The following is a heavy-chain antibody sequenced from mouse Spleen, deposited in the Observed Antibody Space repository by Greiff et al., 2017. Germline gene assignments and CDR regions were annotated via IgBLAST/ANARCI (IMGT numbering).Heavy chain of an antibody. V-gene: IGHV1-15*01. CDR2: IDPETGGT. CDR3: TRKGYYDYA. Sequence: QVQLQQSGAELVRPGASVTLSCKASGYTFTDYEMHWVKQTPVHGLEWIGAIDPETGGTAYNQKFKGKAILTADKSSSTAYMELRSLTSEDSAVYYCTRKGYYDYAWGQGTTLTVSS. CDR1: GYTFTDYE. J-gene: IGHJ2*01. D-gene: IGHD2-4*01.